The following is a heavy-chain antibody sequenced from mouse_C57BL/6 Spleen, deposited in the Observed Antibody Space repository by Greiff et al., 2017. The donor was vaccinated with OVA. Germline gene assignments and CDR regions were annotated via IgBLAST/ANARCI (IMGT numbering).Heavy chain of an antibody. J-gene: IGHJ4*01. CDR3: ARPITTVVDYYAMDY. Sequence: VQLKESGPELVKPGASVKMSCKASGYTFTDYNMHWVKQSHGKSLEWIGYINPNNGGTSYNQKFKGKAILTVNKSSSTAYMELRSLTSEDSAVYYCARPITTVVDYYAMDYWGQGTSVTVSS. CDR1: GYTFTDYN. CDR2: INPNNGGT. V-gene: IGHV1-22*01. D-gene: IGHD1-1*01.